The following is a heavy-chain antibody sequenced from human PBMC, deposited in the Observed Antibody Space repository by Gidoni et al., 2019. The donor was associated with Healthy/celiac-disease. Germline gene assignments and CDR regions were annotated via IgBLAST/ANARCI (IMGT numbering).Heavy chain of an antibody. CDR2: IYYRGST. Sequence: QLQLQESGPGLVKPSETLSLPCTVSGGSISSSSYYWGWIRQPPGKGLEWIGSIYYRGSTYYNPSIKSRVTISVDTSKNQFSLKLSSVTAADTAVYYCARLRYFDWLLSHYYGMDVWGQGTTVTVSS. D-gene: IGHD3-9*01. V-gene: IGHV4-39*01. CDR3: ARLRYFDWLLSHYYGMDV. CDR1: GGSISSSSYY. J-gene: IGHJ6*02.